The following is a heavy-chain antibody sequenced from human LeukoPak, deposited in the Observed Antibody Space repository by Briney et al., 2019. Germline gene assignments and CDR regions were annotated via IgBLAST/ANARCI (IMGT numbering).Heavy chain of an antibody. CDR2: SNPIFSRA. J-gene: IGHJ3*02. D-gene: IGHD3-22*01. Sequence: GASVKVSCKVSGTTFGVSAISWVRQAPGQGLEWMGWSNPIFSRADYAQKFQDRITITWDESTGTDYMELRSLTFDDTAVYYCARVGPPRRDHYYPSSGDYLPIFEIWGHETMVTVSS. CDR3: ARVGPPRRDHYYPSSGDYLPIFEI. CDR1: GTTFGVSA. V-gene: IGHV1-69*13.